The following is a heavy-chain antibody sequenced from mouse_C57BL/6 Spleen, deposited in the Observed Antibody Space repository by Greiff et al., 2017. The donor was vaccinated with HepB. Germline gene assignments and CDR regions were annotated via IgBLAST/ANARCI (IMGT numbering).Heavy chain of an antibody. CDR3: ARGDYDPLFAY. CDR1: GYSITSGYY. V-gene: IGHV3-6*01. J-gene: IGHJ3*01. D-gene: IGHD2-4*01. Sequence: EVKLMESGPGLVKPSQSLSLTCSVTGYSITSGYYWNWIRQFPGNKLEWMGYISYDGSNNYNPSLKNRISITRDTSKNQFFLKLNSVTTEDTATYYCARGDYDPLFAYWGQGTLVTVSA. CDR2: ISYDGSN.